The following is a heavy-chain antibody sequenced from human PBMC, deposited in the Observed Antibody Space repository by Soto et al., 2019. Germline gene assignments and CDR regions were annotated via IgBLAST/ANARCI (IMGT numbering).Heavy chain of an antibody. D-gene: IGHD2-15*01. Sequence: PGGSLRLSCASSGFTFSSYAMSCFRQAPGNGLEWLSAISGSGGSTYYADSVKGRFTISRDNSKNTLYLQMNSLRAEDTAVYYCAKNLAADIVVVVAATGFDYWGQGTLVTVSS. CDR1: GFTFSSYA. CDR2: ISGSGGST. V-gene: IGHV3-23*01. CDR3: AKNLAADIVVVVAATGFDY. J-gene: IGHJ4*02.